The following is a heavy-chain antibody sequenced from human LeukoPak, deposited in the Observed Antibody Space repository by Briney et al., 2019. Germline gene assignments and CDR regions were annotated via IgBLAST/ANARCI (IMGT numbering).Heavy chain of an antibody. CDR2: FDPEDGET. CDR1: GYTLTELS. D-gene: IGHD4-17*01. Sequence: ASVTVSCKVSGYTLTELSMHWVRQAPGKGLEWMGGFDPEDGETIYAQKFQGRVTMTEDTSTDTAYMELSSLRSEDTAVYYCATVSDYGRPFDYWGQGTLVTVSS. J-gene: IGHJ4*02. V-gene: IGHV1-24*01. CDR3: ATVSDYGRPFDY.